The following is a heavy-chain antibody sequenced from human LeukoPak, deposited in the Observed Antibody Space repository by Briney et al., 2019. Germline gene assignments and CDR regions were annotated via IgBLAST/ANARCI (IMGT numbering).Heavy chain of an antibody. Sequence: SGGSLRLSCAASGFTFSSYAMHWVRQAPGKGLEWVAVISYDGSNKYYADSVKGRFTISRDNSKNTLYLQMNSLRAEDTAVYYCAKEWGYSYGLYFDYWGQGTLVTVSS. CDR2: ISYDGSNK. CDR1: GFTFSSYA. V-gene: IGHV3-30-3*01. J-gene: IGHJ4*02. CDR3: AKEWGYSYGLYFDY. D-gene: IGHD5-18*01.